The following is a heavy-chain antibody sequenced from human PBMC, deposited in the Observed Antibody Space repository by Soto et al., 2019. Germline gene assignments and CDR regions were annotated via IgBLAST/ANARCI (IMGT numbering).Heavy chain of an antibody. CDR1: VGSIISYY. J-gene: IGHJ4*02. CDR2: IYYSGST. V-gene: IGHV4-59*01. Sequence: QVQLPESAPGLVKPSETLSLTCTVSVGSIISYYWSWIRQPPGKGLEWFGYIYYSGSTNYNPSLKSRVTISVDTSKNQFSLKLSSVTAADTAVYYCARGRYSSSWYLEYYFDYWGQGTLVTVSS. D-gene: IGHD6-13*01. CDR3: ARGRYSSSWYLEYYFDY.